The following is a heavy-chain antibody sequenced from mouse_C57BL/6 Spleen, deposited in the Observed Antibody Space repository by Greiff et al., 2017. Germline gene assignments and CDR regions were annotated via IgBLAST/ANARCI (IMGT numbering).Heavy chain of an antibody. CDR1: GYSITSGYY. J-gene: IGHJ3*01. CDR3: ARGYYGSSYGFAY. D-gene: IGHD1-1*01. V-gene: IGHV3-6*01. Sequence: DVQLQESGPGLVKPSQSLSLTCSVTGYSITSGYYWNWIRQFPGNKLEWMGYISYDGSNNYNPSLKNRISITRDTSKNQFFLKLNSVTTEDTATYYCARGYYGSSYGFAYWGQGTLVTVSA. CDR2: ISYDGSN.